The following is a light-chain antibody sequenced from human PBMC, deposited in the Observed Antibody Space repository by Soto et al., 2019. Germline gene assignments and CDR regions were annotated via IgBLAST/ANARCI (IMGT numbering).Light chain of an antibody. CDR2: EVN. V-gene: IGLV2-14*01. Sequence: QSVLTQPASVSGSPGQSITISCTGASSDVGDYNYVSWYQHYPGKAPNLLIYEVNNRPSGVSDRFSGSKSGNVASLTISWLQAEDEAYYYCSSYTSSTTEVFGPGTKGTVL. J-gene: IGLJ1*01. CDR1: SSDVGDYNY. CDR3: SSYTSSTTEV.